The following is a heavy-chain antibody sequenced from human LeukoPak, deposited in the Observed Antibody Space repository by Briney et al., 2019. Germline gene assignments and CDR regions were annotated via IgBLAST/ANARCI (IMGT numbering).Heavy chain of an antibody. J-gene: IGHJ4*02. Sequence: GGSLRLSCAASGFKFEDYAMHWLRQAPGKGPEWVAGISWHSNTIDYADSVKGRFTISRDNSKNTLYLQMNSLRAEDTAVYYCARESYGGLDYWGQGTLVTVSS. CDR3: ARESYGGLDY. V-gene: IGHV3-9*01. CDR2: ISWHSNTI. D-gene: IGHD4/OR15-4a*01. CDR1: GFKFEDYA.